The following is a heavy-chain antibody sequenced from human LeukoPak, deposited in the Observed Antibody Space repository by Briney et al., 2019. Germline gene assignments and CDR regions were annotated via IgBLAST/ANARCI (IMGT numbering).Heavy chain of an antibody. J-gene: IGHJ3*02. D-gene: IGHD6-19*01. CDR1: SGSISSNNW. V-gene: IGHV4-4*02. CDR3: ARSLAVPGTRAFDI. CDR2: IYHSGST. Sequence: SGTLSLTCAVSSGSISSNNWWSWVRQPPGKGLEWIGEIYHSGSTNYNPSLKSRVTISVDNSNNQFSLKLTSVTAADTAVYFCARSLAVPGTRAFDIWGQGTMVTVSS.